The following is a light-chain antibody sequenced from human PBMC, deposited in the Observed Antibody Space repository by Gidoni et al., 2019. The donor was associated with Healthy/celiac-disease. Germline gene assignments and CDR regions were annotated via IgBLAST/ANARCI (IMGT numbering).Light chain of an antibody. CDR3: QQRSNWPT. J-gene: IGKJ5*01. V-gene: IGKV3-11*01. CDR1: QRVSSY. CDR2: DAS. Sequence: EIVLTQSPATLSLSPGERATLACRASQRVSSYLAWYQQKPGQAPRLLIYDASNRDTGIPARFSGRGSGTDFTLTINSLESEDFAGYYCQQRSNWPTFGQGTRLEIK.